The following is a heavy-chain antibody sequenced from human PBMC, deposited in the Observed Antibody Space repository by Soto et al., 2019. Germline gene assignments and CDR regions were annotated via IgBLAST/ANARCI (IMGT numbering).Heavy chain of an antibody. Sequence: ASVKVSCKASGGTFSSHAISWVRQAPGQGLEWMGWISAYNGNTNYAQKLQGRVTMTTDTSTSTAYMELRSLRSDDTAVYYCARDGGYGDYTLFDYWGQGTLVTVSS. V-gene: IGHV1-18*01. CDR3: ARDGGYGDYTLFDY. J-gene: IGHJ4*02. CDR1: GGTFSSHA. D-gene: IGHD4-17*01. CDR2: ISAYNGNT.